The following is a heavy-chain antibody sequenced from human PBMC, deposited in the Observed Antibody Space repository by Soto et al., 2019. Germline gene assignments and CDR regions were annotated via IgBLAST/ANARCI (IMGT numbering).Heavy chain of an antibody. CDR3: ARGGSYCSGTSCPPDY. CDR1: ASTFRNYA. Sequence: EVQLLESGGDLVQPGGSLRLSCVASASTFRNYAVTWARQAPGKGLEWVSTISASGDYSYYADSVKGRFTISRDNSKNTLYLQVSSLSAEDTALYYCARGGSYCSGTSCPPDYWGQGTLVTVSS. J-gene: IGHJ4*02. CDR2: ISASGDYS. D-gene: IGHD2-2*01. V-gene: IGHV3-23*01.